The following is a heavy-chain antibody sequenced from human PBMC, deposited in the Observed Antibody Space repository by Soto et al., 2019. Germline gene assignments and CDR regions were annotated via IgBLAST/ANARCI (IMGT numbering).Heavy chain of an antibody. CDR3: ARASLYYYSSGSYYKYYFDY. D-gene: IGHD3-10*01. CDR1: GYTFTSYY. CDR2: INPSGGST. Sequence: QVQLVQSGAEVKKPGASVKVSCKASGYTFTSYYMHWVRQAPGQGLEWMGIINPSGGSTSYAQKFQGRVTMTRDTSTSTVYMELRSLRSYDTAVYYCARASLYYYSSGSYYKYYFDYWGQGTLVTVSS. V-gene: IGHV1-46*03. J-gene: IGHJ4*02.